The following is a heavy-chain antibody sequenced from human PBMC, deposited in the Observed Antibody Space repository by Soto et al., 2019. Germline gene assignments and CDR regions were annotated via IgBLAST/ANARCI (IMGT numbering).Heavy chain of an antibody. J-gene: IGHJ4*02. CDR3: ARWGSSYDILTGYYFEAFDY. CDR1: GYTFTSYG. CDR2: ISAYNGNT. D-gene: IGHD3-9*01. Sequence: QVQLVQSGAEVKKPGASVKVSCKASGYTFTSYGISWVRQAPGQGLEWMGWISAYNGNTNYAQKLQGRVTMTTDTSTSTAYMELRSLRSDDTAVYYCARWGSSYDILTGYYFEAFDYWGQGTLVTVSS. V-gene: IGHV1-18*01.